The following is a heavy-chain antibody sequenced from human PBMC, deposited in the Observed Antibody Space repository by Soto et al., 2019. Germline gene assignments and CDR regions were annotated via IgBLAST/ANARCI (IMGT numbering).Heavy chain of an antibody. CDR1: GFTFSGSA. D-gene: IGHD2-15*01. J-gene: IGHJ6*02. CDR3: TRPFVCSGVSCYSGWYYYYGMDV. V-gene: IGHV3-73*01. Sequence: GGSLRLSCAASGFTFSGSAMHWVRQASGKGLEWVGRIGSKANNYATAYAASVKGRFTISRDDSKNTAYLQMNSQKTEDTAIYYCTRPFVCSGVSCYSGWYYYYGMDVWGQGTTVTVSS. CDR2: IGSKANNYAT.